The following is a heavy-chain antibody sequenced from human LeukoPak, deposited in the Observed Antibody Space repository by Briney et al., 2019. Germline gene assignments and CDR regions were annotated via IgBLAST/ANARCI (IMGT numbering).Heavy chain of an antibody. D-gene: IGHD2-21*02. J-gene: IGHJ4*02. CDR1: GYTFSDYY. Sequence: GASVKVSCKASGYTFSDYYIHWVRHAPGQELEWMGWINPNSGGTNYAQKFQGRVTVTRDTSISTAYMDLSRLRSDDTAVYYCARCFRGSGGDCYPGYFDYWGQGTLVTVSS. V-gene: IGHV1-2*02. CDR3: ARCFRGSGGDCYPGYFDY. CDR2: INPNSGGT.